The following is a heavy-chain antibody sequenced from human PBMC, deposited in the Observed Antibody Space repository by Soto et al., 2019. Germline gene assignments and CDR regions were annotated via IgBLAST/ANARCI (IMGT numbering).Heavy chain of an antibody. J-gene: IGHJ6*02. CDR2: IWYDGSNK. Sequence: GGSLRLSCAASGFTFSSYGMHWVRQAPGKGLEWVAVIWYDGSNKYYADSVKGRFTISRDNSKNTLYLQMNSLRAEDTAVYYCARGDLRFLEWFPRYGMDVWGQGTTVTVSS. V-gene: IGHV3-33*01. D-gene: IGHD3-3*01. CDR3: ARGDLRFLEWFPRYGMDV. CDR1: GFTFSSYG.